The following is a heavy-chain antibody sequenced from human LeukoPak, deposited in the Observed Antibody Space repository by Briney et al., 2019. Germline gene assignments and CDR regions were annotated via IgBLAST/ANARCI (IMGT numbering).Heavy chain of an antibody. J-gene: IGHJ6*04. Sequence: PGASLKISCKGSGYSFTSYWIGWVRQMPGKGLELMGIIYPGDSDTRYSPSFQGQVTISADKSISTAYLQWSSLKASDTAMYYCARHWAYCSSTSCPYYYGMDVWGKGTTVTVSS. V-gene: IGHV5-51*01. CDR1: GYSFTSYW. CDR2: IYPGDSDT. CDR3: ARHWAYCSSTSCPYYYGMDV. D-gene: IGHD2-2*01.